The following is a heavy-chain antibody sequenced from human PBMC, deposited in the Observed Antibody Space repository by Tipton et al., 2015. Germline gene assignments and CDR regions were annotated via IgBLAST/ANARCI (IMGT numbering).Heavy chain of an antibody. V-gene: IGHV4-34*01. CDR2: INHSGST. Sequence: TLSLTCAVYGGFFSGYYWSWIRQPPGKGLEWIGEINHSGSTNYNPSLKSRVTISIDTSKSQFSLKLSSATAADTAIYYCVKVGRAYSSSWFDPWGQGTLVTVSS. CDR3: VKVGRAYSSSWFDP. D-gene: IGHD6-13*01. CDR1: GGFFSGYY. J-gene: IGHJ5*02.